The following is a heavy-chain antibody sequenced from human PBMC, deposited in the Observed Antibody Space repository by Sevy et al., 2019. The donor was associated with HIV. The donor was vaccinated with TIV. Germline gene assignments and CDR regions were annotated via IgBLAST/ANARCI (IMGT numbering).Heavy chain of an antibody. CDR1: GFTFSNAW. Sequence: GSLRLSCAASGFTFSNAWMSWVRQAPGKGLEWVGRIKSKTDGGTTDYAAPVKGRFTISRDDSKNTLYLQMNSLKTEDTAVYYCTTGYCSSTSCSYYFDYWGQGTLVTVSS. CDR2: IKSKTDGGTT. CDR3: TTGYCSSTSCSYYFDY. V-gene: IGHV3-15*01. J-gene: IGHJ4*02. D-gene: IGHD2-2*01.